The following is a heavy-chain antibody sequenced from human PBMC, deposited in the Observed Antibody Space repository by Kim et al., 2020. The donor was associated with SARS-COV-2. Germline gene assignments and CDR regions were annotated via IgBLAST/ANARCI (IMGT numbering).Heavy chain of an antibody. J-gene: IGHJ6*02. V-gene: IGHV3-66*01. CDR2: IYSGGST. Sequence: GGSLRLSCAASGFTVSTNYMSWVRQAPGKGLEWVSAIYSGGSTYYADSVKGRFTISRDNSKNTLYLQMNSLRAEDTAVYYCARDSRGYNYVYHYYYYGMDVWGQGTTVTVSS. CDR3: ARDSRGYNYVYHYYYYGMDV. CDR1: GFTVSTNY. D-gene: IGHD5-18*01.